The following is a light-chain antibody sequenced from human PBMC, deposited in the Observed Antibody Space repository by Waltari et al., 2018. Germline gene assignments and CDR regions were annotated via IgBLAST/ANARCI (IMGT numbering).Light chain of an antibody. CDR1: QSVSSY. Sequence: EIVLTQSPTTLSLSPGETATLSCRASQSVSSYLAWYQQKSGQAPRLLIYDASNRATGIPARFSGSGSGTDFTLTISSLEPEDFAVYYCQQRSNWLTFGGGTKVEIK. CDR3: QQRSNWLT. CDR2: DAS. J-gene: IGKJ4*01. V-gene: IGKV3-11*01.